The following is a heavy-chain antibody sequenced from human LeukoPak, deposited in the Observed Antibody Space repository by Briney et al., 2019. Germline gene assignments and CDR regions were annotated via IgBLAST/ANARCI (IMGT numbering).Heavy chain of an antibody. D-gene: IGHD6-13*01. CDR1: GGSFSGYY. CDR3: ARGRRAGIAAAVRKTFTSYYFDY. V-gene: IGHV4-34*01. CDR2: INHSGST. Sequence: PSETLSLTCAVYGGSFSGYYWSWIRQPPGKGLEWIGEINHSGSTNYNPSLKSRVTISVDTSKNQFSLKLSSVTAADTAVYYCARGRRAGIAAAVRKTFTSYYFDYWGQGTLVTVSS. J-gene: IGHJ4*02.